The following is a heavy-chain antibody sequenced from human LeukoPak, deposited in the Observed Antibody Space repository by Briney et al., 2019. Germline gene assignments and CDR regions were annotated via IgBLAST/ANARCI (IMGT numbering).Heavy chain of an antibody. J-gene: IGHJ4*02. CDR3: ARSMVRIDY. Sequence: GGSLRLSCAASGFTFSSYAMSWVRQAPGKGLEWVSSISGSGDSTYYADSVEGRFTISRDNSKNTLYLQMNSLRAEDTAVYYCARSMVRIDYWGQGTLVTVSS. CDR2: ISGSGDST. CDR1: GFTFSSYA. D-gene: IGHD3-10*01. V-gene: IGHV3-23*01.